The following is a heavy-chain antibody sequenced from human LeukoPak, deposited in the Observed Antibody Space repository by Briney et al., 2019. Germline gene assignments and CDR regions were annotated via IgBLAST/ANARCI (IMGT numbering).Heavy chain of an antibody. Sequence: PSETLSLTCTVSSGTISGYYWSWIRQPAGKGLEWIGRIYTSGSTNYNPSLKSRVTMSVDTSKNLFFLKLSSVTAADTAVYYCAREVSGATYPLVNYWGQGTLVTVSS. CDR1: SGTISGYY. CDR3: AREVSGATYPLVNY. V-gene: IGHV4-4*07. D-gene: IGHD4/OR15-4a*01. CDR2: IYTSGST. J-gene: IGHJ4*02.